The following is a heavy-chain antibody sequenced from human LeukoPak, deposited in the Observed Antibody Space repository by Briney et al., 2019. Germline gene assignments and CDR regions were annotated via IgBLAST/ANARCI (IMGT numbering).Heavy chain of an antibody. CDR1: GFTFNTFN. V-gene: IGHV3-21*01. CDR2: ITSGGDYI. D-gene: IGHD3-9*01. Sequence: GGSLRLSCAASGFTFNTFNMNWVRQAPGKGLEWVSSITSGGDYIYYADSVKDRFTTSRDNAKNSLSLRLNSLRVEDTAVYYCARGHYDVLAASYKWTPDYWGQGTLVTVSS. CDR3: ARGHYDVLAASYKWTPDY. J-gene: IGHJ4*02.